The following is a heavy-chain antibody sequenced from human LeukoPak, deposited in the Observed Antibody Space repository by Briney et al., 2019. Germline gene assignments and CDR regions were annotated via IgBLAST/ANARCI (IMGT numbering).Heavy chain of an antibody. Sequence: GASVKVSCKASGYTFTGNYIHWVRQAPGQGLEWMGWINPNSGGKNYAQRFQGRVTMTRDTSISTAYMDLSRLRSDDTAVYYCARLHPVITFGGFPLGSYDIWGQGTMVTVSS. CDR1: GYTFTGNY. J-gene: IGHJ3*02. V-gene: IGHV1-2*02. D-gene: IGHD3-16*01. CDR2: INPNSGGK. CDR3: ARLHPVITFGGFPLGSYDI.